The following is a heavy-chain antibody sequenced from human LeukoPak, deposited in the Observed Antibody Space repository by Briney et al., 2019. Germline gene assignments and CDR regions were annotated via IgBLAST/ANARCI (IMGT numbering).Heavy chain of an antibody. CDR2: IIPIFGTA. D-gene: IGHD3-22*01. Sequence: ASVKVSCKASGGTFSSYAISWVRQAPGQGLEWMGGIIPIFGTANYAQKFQGRVTITADESTSTAYMELSSLRSEDTAVYYCARDHYYDSSGYYFDYWGQGTLVTVSS. CDR3: ARDHYYDSSGYYFDY. V-gene: IGHV1-69*13. J-gene: IGHJ4*02. CDR1: GGTFSSYA.